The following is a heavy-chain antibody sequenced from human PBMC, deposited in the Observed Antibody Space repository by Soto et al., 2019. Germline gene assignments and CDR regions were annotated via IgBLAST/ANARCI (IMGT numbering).Heavy chain of an antibody. J-gene: IGHJ5*01. CDR2: ISSNSAYI. D-gene: IGHD6-13*01. V-gene: IGHV3-21*01. CDR3: TRDASRDSSARGWLDS. CDR1: GFTFPSFT. Sequence: GGSLRLSCAASGFTFPSFTMNWVRQAPGKGLEWVSTISSNSAYIYYTDALRGRFTISRDNAKNSLHLQMNSLRAEDTAVYYCTRDASRDSSARGWLDSWGPGTLVTVSS.